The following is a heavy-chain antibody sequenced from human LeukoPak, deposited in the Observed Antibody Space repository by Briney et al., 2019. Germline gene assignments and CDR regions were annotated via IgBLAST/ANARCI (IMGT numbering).Heavy chain of an antibody. Sequence: GESLKISCKGSGYTFSSYWIGWVRQMPGKGLEWMGSIYPDDSDTRYSPSFQGQVTTSADKSISTAYLQWSSLKASDTAMYYCARLAYCSNDVCYSNYYYSMDVWGKGTTVTVSS. V-gene: IGHV5-51*01. CDR1: GYTFSSYW. J-gene: IGHJ6*03. CDR2: IYPDDSDT. CDR3: ARLAYCSNDVCYSNYYYSMDV. D-gene: IGHD2-8*01.